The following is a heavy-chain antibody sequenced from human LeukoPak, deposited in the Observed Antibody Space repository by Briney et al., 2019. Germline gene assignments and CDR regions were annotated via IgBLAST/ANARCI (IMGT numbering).Heavy chain of an antibody. D-gene: IGHD6-13*01. CDR2: INHSGST. Sequence: PSETLSLTCAVYGGSFSGYYWSWIRQPPGKGLEWIGEINHSGSTNYNPSLKSRVTISVDTSKNQFSLKLSSVTAADTAVYYCARGGRVSSSWFEYFQHWGQGTLVTVSS. CDR1: GGSFSGYY. J-gene: IGHJ1*01. CDR3: ARGGRVSSSWFEYFQH. V-gene: IGHV4-34*01.